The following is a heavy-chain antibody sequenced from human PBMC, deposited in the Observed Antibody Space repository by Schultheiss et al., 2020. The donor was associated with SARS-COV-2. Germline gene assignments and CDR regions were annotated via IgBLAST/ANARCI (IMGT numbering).Heavy chain of an antibody. CDR3: AREHIVVVTAIWAGYYYYGMDV. J-gene: IGHJ6*02. D-gene: IGHD2-21*02. CDR2: ISSSSSTI. V-gene: IGHV3-48*01. CDR1: GFTFSSYS. Sequence: GGSLRLSCAASGFTFSSYSMNWVRQAPGKGLEWVSYISSSSSTIYYADSVKGRFTISRDNAKNSLYLQMNSLRAEDTAVYYCAREHIVVVTAIWAGYYYYGMDVWGQGTTVTVSS.